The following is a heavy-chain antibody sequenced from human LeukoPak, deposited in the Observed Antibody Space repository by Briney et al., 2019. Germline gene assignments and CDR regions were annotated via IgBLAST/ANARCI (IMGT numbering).Heavy chain of an antibody. CDR2: ISSSSRTL. J-gene: IGHJ4*02. CDR3: ATVNQYGGNSIDY. CDR1: GSTFGGYA. D-gene: IGHD4-23*01. Sequence: GGSLRLSCAASGSTFGGYAMNWVCQAPGKGLEWVSCISSSSRTLYYADSVKGRFTISRDNAKNSLFLQMNSLTDEDTAVYYCATVNQYGGNSIDYWGQGTLVTVSS. V-gene: IGHV3-48*02.